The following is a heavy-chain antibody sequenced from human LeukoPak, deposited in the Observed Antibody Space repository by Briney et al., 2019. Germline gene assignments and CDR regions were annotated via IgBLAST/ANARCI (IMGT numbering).Heavy chain of an antibody. CDR3: AREGHSGSYYGFDY. CDR1: GDSVSSNSAA. J-gene: IGHJ4*02. CDR2: TYYRSKWYN. D-gene: IGHD1-26*01. Sequence: SQTLSLTCAISGDSVSSNSAAWHWIRQSPSRGVEWLGRTYYRSKWYNDYAVSVKSRITINPDTSKNPFSLQLNSLTPEDTAVYYCAREGHSGSYYGFDYWGQGTLVTVSS. V-gene: IGHV6-1*01.